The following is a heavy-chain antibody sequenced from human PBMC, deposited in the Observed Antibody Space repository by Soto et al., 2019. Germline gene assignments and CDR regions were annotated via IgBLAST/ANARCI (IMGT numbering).Heavy chain of an antibody. J-gene: IGHJ4*02. D-gene: IGHD2-15*01. Sequence: QVQLVQSGAEEKKPGASVKVSCKASGYTFTSYAMHWVRQAPGQRLAWMGWINAGNGNTKYSQKFQGRVTITRDTPGGTAYVELSGLRSQDTAVFYAARVPGRMFVDYWGQGTLVTVSS. V-gene: IGHV1-3*05. CDR2: INAGNGNT. CDR3: ARVPGRMFVDY. CDR1: GYTFTSYA.